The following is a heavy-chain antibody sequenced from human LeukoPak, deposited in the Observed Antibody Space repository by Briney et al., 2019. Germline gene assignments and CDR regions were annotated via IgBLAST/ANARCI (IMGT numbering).Heavy chain of an antibody. CDR2: INHSGST. Sequence: NPSETLSLTCAVYGGSFSGYYWSWIRQPPGKGLEWIGEINHSGSTNYNPSLKSRVTISVDTSKNQFSLKLSSLPAAHTDVYYCGGVSRWNDWAFEGWGQGTLVTVSS. CDR3: GGVSRWNDWAFEG. CDR1: GGSFSGYY. D-gene: IGHD1-1*01. J-gene: IGHJ4*02. V-gene: IGHV4-34*01.